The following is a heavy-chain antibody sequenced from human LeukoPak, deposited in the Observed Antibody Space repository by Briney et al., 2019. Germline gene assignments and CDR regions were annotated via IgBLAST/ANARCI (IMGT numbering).Heavy chain of an antibody. CDR1: GFTVSSNY. CDR2: IYSGGST. Sequence: GGSLRLSCAASGFTVSSNYMSWVRQAPGKGLEWVSVIYSGGSTYYADSVKGRFTISRDNSKNTLYLQMNSLRAEDTAAYYCAGGSGSYRTPYYYMDVWGTGTTVTVSS. J-gene: IGHJ6*03. V-gene: IGHV3-53*01. D-gene: IGHD3-10*01. CDR3: AGGSGSYRTPYYYMDV.